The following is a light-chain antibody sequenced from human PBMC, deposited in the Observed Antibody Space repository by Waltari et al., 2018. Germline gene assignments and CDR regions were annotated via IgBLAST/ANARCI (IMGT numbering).Light chain of an antibody. CDR3: QQYNNWPMYT. CDR1: QSVSSN. V-gene: IGKV3-15*01. J-gene: IGKJ2*01. CDR2: GAS. Sequence: EIVMTHSPATLSGSPGERATLSCRASQSVSSNLAWYQQKPGQVSRLLIYGASTRATGIPARFSGSGSGTEFILTISSLQSEDFAIYYCQQYNNWPMYTFGQGTKLEIK.